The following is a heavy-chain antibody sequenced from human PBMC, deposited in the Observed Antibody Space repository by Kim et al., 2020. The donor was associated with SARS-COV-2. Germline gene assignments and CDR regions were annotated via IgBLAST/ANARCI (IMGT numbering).Heavy chain of an antibody. CDR2: IIPIFGTA. D-gene: IGHD3-10*01. V-gene: IGHV1-69*13. CDR1: GGTFSSYA. Sequence: SVKVSCKASGGTFSSYAISWVRQAPGQGLEWMGGIIPIFGTANYAQKFQGRVTITADESTSTAYMELSSLRSEDTAVYYCARDLRQRDPDGSGSSAQFHPITWYYGMDVWGQGTTVTVSS. CDR3: ARDLRQRDPDGSGSSAQFHPITWYYGMDV. J-gene: IGHJ6*02.